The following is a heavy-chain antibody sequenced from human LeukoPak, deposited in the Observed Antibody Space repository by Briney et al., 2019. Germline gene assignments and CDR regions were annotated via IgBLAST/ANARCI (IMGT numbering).Heavy chain of an antibody. J-gene: IGHJ1*01. D-gene: IGHD6-13*01. CDR2: TYYRSKWYN. CDR3: ARAGSSWTNDAEYFQH. V-gene: IGHV6-1*01. CDR1: GDSVSSNSAA. Sequence: SQTLSLTCAISGDSVSSNSAAWNWNRQSPSRGLEWLGRTYYRSKWYNDYAVSVKSRITINPDTSKNQFSLQLNSVTPEDTAVYYCARAGSSWTNDAEYFQHWGQGTLVTVSS.